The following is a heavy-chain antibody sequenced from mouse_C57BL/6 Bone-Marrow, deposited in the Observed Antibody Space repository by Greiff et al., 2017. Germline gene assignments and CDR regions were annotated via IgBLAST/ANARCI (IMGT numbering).Heavy chain of an antibody. D-gene: IGHD1-1*01. CDR3: ARFPYYGSSYLDY. J-gene: IGHJ2*01. CDR2: IHPNSGST. CDR1: GYTFTSYW. V-gene: IGHV1-64*01. Sequence: VQLQQPGAELVKPGASVKLSCKASGYTFTSYWMHWVKQRPGQGLEWIGMIHPNSGSTNYNEKFKSKATLTVDKSSSTAYMQLSSLTSEDSAVXYCARFPYYGSSYLDYWGQGTTLTVSS.